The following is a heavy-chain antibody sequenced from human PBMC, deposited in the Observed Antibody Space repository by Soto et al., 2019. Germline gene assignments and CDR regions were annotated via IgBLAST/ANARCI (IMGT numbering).Heavy chain of an antibody. D-gene: IGHD3-10*01. CDR3: AGAPRGVYYGMAG. CDR2: INPNSGTT. V-gene: IGHV1-2*04. CDR1: GYTFTDYY. Sequence: QVQLVQSGAEVKKPGASVKVSCKASGYTFTDYYMHWVRQAPGQRLEWMGWINPNSGTTNYAQKFQGWVTMTRDTSITTVYREVSSLSAADTAVYYCAGAPRGVYYGMAGWGQGTTVTVSS. J-gene: IGHJ6*02.